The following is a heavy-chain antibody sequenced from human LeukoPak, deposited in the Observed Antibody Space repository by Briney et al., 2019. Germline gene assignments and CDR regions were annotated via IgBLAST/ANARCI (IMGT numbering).Heavy chain of an antibody. V-gene: IGHV4-59*01. CDR1: GGSITAYY. J-gene: IGHJ4*02. Sequence: PSETLSLTCTVSGGSITAYYWSWIRQPPGKGLEWIGYIYYSGSTNYSPSLKSRATISVDTSKNQFSLKLSSVTAADTAVYYCARVPAQYYFDYWGQGTLVTVSS. CDR3: ARVPAQYYFDY. CDR2: IYYSGST.